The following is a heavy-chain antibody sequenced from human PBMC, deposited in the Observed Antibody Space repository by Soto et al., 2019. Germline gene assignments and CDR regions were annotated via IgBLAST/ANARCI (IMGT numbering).Heavy chain of an antibody. Sequence: SETLSLTCTVSGDSIISSDFYWGWVRQPPGKGLEWIGSIFYLGSSYYNPSLKSRVTMSVDTSKNQFSLRLRSVTAADTALYFCARHSLALRKNNWFDPWGQGIMVTFSS. CDR2: IFYLGSS. J-gene: IGHJ5*02. CDR3: ARHSLALRKNNWFDP. V-gene: IGHV4-39*01. D-gene: IGHD3-3*02. CDR1: GDSIISSDFY.